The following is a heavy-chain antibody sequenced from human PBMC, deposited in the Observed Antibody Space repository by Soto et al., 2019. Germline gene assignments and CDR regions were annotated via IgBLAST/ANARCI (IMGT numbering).Heavy chain of an antibody. CDR2: IIPIFGTV. CDR3: ARGNHRWLQLWYFDL. CDR1: GGTFSNYP. J-gene: IGHJ2*01. V-gene: IGHV1-69*13. Sequence: ASVKVSCKASGGTFSNYPVSWVRQAPGQGLEWMGGIIPIFGTVNYAQKFQGRLTITADESLGTAYMELSSLRSEDTAVYYCARGNHRWLQLWYFDLWGRGTLVTVSS. D-gene: IGHD5-12*01.